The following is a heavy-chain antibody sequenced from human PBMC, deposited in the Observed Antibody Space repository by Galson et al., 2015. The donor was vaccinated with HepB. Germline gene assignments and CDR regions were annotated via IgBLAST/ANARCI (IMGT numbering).Heavy chain of an antibody. CDR2: ISSSSSTI. CDR3: ARPGYCSSTSCYTGLGYYYYYMDV. CDR1: GFTFSSYS. V-gene: IGHV3-48*01. Sequence: SLRLSCAASGFTFSSYSMNWVRQAPGKGLEWVSYISSSSSTIYYADSVKGRFTISRDNAKNSLYLQMNSLRAEDTAVYYCARPGYCSSTSCYTGLGYYYYYMDVWGKGTTVTVSS. J-gene: IGHJ6*03. D-gene: IGHD2-2*02.